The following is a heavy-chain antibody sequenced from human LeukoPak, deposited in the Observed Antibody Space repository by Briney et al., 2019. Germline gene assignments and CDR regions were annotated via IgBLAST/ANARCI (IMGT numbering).Heavy chain of an antibody. Sequence: SQTLSLTCVISGDSVSTNSSWNWIRQSPSRGLEWLGRTYYRSKWYNDYVVSVKGRINISPDTSKNHFSLHLNSVTPEDTAVYFCARGGQGDGYSADEAFDIWGQGTMVTVS. CDR3: ARGGQGDGYSADEAFDI. CDR2: TYYRSKWYN. J-gene: IGHJ3*02. D-gene: IGHD5-18*01. V-gene: IGHV6-1*01. CDR1: GDSVSTNSS.